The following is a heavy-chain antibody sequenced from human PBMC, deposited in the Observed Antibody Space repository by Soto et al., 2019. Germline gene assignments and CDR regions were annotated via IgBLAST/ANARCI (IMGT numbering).Heavy chain of an antibody. CDR2: IKQDGSEK. CDR3: ASGLSPAARFHDAFDI. J-gene: IGHJ3*02. CDR1: GFTFSSYW. V-gene: IGHV3-7*01. Sequence: GESLKISCAASGFTFSSYWMSWVRQAPGKGLEWVANIKQDGSEKYYVDSVKGRFTISRDNAKNSLYLQMNSLRAEDTAVYYCASGLSPAARFHDAFDIWGQGTMVTVSS. D-gene: IGHD6-13*01.